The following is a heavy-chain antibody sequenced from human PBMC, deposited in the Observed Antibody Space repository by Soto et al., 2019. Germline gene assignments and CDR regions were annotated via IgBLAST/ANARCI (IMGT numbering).Heavy chain of an antibody. CDR3: ARVGYGDYYGDY. J-gene: IGHJ4*02. CDR2: IWYDGSNK. D-gene: IGHD2-21*02. Sequence: QVQLVESGGGVVQPGRSLRLSCAASGFTFSRYGMHWVRQAPGKGLEWVAVIWYDGSNKYYADSVKGRFTISRDNSKNTLYLQMNSLRAEDTAVYYYARVGYGDYYGDYWGQGTLVTVSS. V-gene: IGHV3-33*01. CDR1: GFTFSRYG.